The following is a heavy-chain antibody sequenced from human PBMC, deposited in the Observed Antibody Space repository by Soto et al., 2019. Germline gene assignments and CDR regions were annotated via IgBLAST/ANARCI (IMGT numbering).Heavy chain of an antibody. Sequence: QVQLVESGGGVVQPGRSLRLSCAASGFTFSSYDMHWVRQAPGKGLEWVAVISYDGSNKYYADSVKGRFTISRDNSKNXLYLQMNSLRAEDTAVYYCAKLGHVDTTMAKAFDIWGQGTMVTVSS. J-gene: IGHJ3*02. CDR3: AKLGHVDTTMAKAFDI. CDR2: ISYDGSNK. CDR1: GFTFSSYD. V-gene: IGHV3-30*18. D-gene: IGHD5-18*01.